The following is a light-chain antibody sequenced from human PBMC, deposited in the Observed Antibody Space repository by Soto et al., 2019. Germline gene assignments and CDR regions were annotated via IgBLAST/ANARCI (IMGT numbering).Light chain of an antibody. CDR2: WAS. CDR1: QSVLYTSNNRNY. V-gene: IGKV4-1*01. Sequence: DIVMTQSPDSLAVSLGERATINCKSSQSVLYTSNNRNYLAWYQQNPGQPPKLLIYWASTRESGVPDRFSGSGSGTDFTLTISGLQAEDVAVYYCQQYYNTPLTFGGGTKVDIK. J-gene: IGKJ4*01. CDR3: QQYYNTPLT.